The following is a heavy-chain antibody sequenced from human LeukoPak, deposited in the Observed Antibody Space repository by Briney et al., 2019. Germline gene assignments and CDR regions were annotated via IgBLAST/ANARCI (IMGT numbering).Heavy chain of an antibody. Sequence: ASVKVSCKVSGYTLTELSMHWVRQAPGKGLEWMGGFDPEDGETIYPQKFQGRVTMTEDTSTDTAYMELSSLRSEDTAVYYCATDRPGMTTVIGYYYYGMDVWGQGTTVTVSS. J-gene: IGHJ6*02. D-gene: IGHD4-17*01. CDR3: ATDRPGMTTVIGYYYYGMDV. CDR2: FDPEDGET. V-gene: IGHV1-24*01. CDR1: GYTLTELS.